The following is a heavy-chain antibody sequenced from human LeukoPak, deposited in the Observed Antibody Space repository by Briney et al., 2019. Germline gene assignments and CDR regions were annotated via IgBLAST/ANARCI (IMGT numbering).Heavy chain of an antibody. J-gene: IGHJ5*02. Sequence: SETLSLTCAVYGGSFSGYYWSWIRQPPGKGLEWIGEINHSGSTNYNPSLKSRVTISVDTSKNQFSLKLSSVTAADTAVYYCARKRATNYYGSGSYYNWFDPWGQGTLVTVSS. CDR2: INHSGST. CDR3: ARKRATNYYGSGSYYNWFDP. V-gene: IGHV4-34*01. CDR1: GGSFSGYY. D-gene: IGHD3-10*01.